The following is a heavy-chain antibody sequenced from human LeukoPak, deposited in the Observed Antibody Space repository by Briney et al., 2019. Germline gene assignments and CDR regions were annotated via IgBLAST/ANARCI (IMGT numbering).Heavy chain of an antibody. CDR3: ARGALGYCSGGSCYGEDWFDP. V-gene: IGHV1-2*04. CDR1: GYTFTGYY. D-gene: IGHD2-15*01. CDR2: INPNSGGT. Sequence: ASVKVSCKASGYTFTGYYMHWVRQAPGQGLEWMGWINPNSGGTNYAQKFQGWVTMTRDTSISTAYMELSRLRSGDTAVYYCARGALGYCSGGSCYGEDWFDPWGQGTLVTVSS. J-gene: IGHJ5*02.